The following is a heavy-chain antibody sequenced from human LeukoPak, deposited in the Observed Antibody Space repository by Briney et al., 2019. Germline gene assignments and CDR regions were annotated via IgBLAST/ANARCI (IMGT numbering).Heavy chain of an antibody. J-gene: IGHJ3*02. D-gene: IGHD5-12*01. CDR1: GFPFYYYA. CDR2: ISGDGGST. V-gene: IGHV3-43*02. CDR3: ARDHGSGYAFDI. Sequence: GGALELSLGASGFPFYYYAMDWGRPAPGKGRGWGSLISGDGGSTYYADSVKGRFTISRDNAKNSLYLQMNSLRAEDTAVYYCARDHGSGYAFDIWGQGTMVTVSS.